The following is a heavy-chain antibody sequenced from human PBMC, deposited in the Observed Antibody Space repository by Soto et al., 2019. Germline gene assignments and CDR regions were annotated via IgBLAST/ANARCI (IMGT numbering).Heavy chain of an antibody. CDR3: ARGSFSSKESWFDP. J-gene: IGHJ5*02. V-gene: IGHV4-31*03. CDR1: GGSIIIGGYY. Sequence: SETLSLTCTVSGGSIIIGGYYLSWIRQHPGKGLEWIGYIYYSGSTYYNPSLHSRVSIAVDTTENQSSLKLTSATAADTSVYYCARGSFSSKESWFDPWGRGTLFTVSS. CDR2: IYYSGST. D-gene: IGHD2-2*01.